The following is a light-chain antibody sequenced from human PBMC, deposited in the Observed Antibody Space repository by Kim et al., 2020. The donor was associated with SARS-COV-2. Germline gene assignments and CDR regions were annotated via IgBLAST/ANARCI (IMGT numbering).Light chain of an antibody. CDR1: QSSTNN. J-gene: IGKJ1*01. Sequence: ASVGDRVTITCRASQSSTNNLNWYQQRPGKAPKLLIYGVSRLQSGVPSRFSGSGSGTDFTLTINSLQPEDFATYYCQQSYSTPWTFGQGTRVEIK. V-gene: IGKV1-39*01. CDR3: QQSYSTPWT. CDR2: GVS.